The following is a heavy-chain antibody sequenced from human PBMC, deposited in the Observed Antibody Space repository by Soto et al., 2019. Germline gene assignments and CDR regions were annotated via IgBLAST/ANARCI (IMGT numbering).Heavy chain of an antibody. CDR1: GGTFSSYA. V-gene: IGHV1-69*01. CDR3: ARGAGRYCTNGVCSYLDY. D-gene: IGHD2-8*01. Sequence: QVPLVQSGAEVKKPGSSVKVSCKASGGTFSSYAISWVRQAPGQGLEWMGGIIPIFGTANYAQKFQGRVTITADESTSTAYMELSSLRSEDTAVYYCARGAGRYCTNGVCSYLDYWGQGTLVTVSS. J-gene: IGHJ4*02. CDR2: IIPIFGTA.